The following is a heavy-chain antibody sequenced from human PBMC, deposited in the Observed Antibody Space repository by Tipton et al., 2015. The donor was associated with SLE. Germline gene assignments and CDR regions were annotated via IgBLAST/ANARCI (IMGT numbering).Heavy chain of an antibody. Sequence: SLRLSCAASGFTFNNYAMSWVRQAPGKGLEWVSSFSGSGGSIYYADSVKGRFTISRDNSKNTLYLQMNRLRVEDTAVYYCAGGTGAYFDHWGQGTLVTVSS. CDR1: GFTFNNYA. J-gene: IGHJ4*02. V-gene: IGHV3-23*01. CDR2: FSGSGGSI. CDR3: AGGTGAYFDH. D-gene: IGHD3-16*01.